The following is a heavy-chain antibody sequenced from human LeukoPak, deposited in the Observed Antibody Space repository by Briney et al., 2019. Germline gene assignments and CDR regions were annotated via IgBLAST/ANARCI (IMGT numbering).Heavy chain of an antibody. V-gene: IGHV1-2*04. J-gene: IGHJ5*02. CDR2: INPNSGGT. CDR1: GYTFTGYY. CDR3: ARATNGGMTTVTNDWFDP. D-gene: IGHD4-17*01. Sequence: ASVKVSCKAAGYTFTGYYMHWVRQAPGQGLEWMGWINPNSGGTNYAQKFQGWVTMTRDTSISTAYMELSRLRSDDTAVYYCARATNGGMTTVTNDWFDPWGQGTLVTVSS.